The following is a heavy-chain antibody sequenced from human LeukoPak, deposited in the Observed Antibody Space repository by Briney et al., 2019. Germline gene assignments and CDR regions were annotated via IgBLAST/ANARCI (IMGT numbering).Heavy chain of an antibody. J-gene: IGHJ5*02. CDR2: ISPGGSP. Sequence: PGASLRLSCAASGFTSSSNAMGWVRQAPGKGLEWVSAISPGGSPYYADSVKGRFTISRDNSKNTLYLQMNSLRAEDTAVYYCVKGELYIVATTWGQGTLVTVSS. CDR3: VKGELYIVATT. D-gene: IGHD5-12*01. CDR1: GFTSSSNA. V-gene: IGHV3-23*01.